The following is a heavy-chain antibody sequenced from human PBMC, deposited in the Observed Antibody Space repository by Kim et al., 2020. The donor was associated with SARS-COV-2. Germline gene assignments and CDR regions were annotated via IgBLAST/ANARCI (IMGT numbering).Heavy chain of an antibody. Sequence: GGSLRLSCAASGFTFSSYGMHWVRQAPGKGLEWVAVISYDGSNKYYADSVKGRFTISRDNSKNTLYLQMNSLRAEDTAVYYCAKDLPPWSAYYYMDVWG. D-gene: IGHD2-8*02. CDR2: ISYDGSNK. V-gene: IGHV3-30*18. CDR1: GFTFSSYG. J-gene: IGHJ6*03. CDR3: AKDLPPWSAYYYMDV.